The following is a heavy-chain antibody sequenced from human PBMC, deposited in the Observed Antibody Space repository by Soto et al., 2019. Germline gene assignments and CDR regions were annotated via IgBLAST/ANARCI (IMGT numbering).Heavy chain of an antibody. CDR2: ISTDGSIT. Sequence: GGSLRLSCAASGFTFDDYAMHWVRQAPGKGLEWVSGISTDGSITNYADSVKGRFTVSRDNAKNTPYLQMNSLRAEDTALYYCARDTDGLHYWGQGTMVTVSS. V-gene: IGHV3-9*01. J-gene: IGHJ4*02. CDR1: GFTFDDYA. CDR3: ARDTDGLHY.